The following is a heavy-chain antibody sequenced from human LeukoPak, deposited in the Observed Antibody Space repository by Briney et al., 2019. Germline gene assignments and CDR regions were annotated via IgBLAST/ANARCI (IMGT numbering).Heavy chain of an antibody. CDR2: IWYDGSNK. D-gene: IGHD3-10*01. Sequence: GGSLRLSCAASGFTFSSYGMHWVRQAPGKGLEWVAVIWYDGSNKYYADSVKGRFTISRDNSKNTLYLQMNSLRAEDTAVYYCARAPYYGSGSYTSYYYYGMDVWGQGTTVTVSS. V-gene: IGHV3-33*01. CDR3: ARAPYYGSGSYTSYYYYGMDV. CDR1: GFTFSSYG. J-gene: IGHJ6*02.